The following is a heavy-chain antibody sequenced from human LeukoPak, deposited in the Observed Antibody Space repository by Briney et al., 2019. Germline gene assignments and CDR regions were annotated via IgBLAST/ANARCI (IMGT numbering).Heavy chain of an antibody. CDR2: ISSSSSYI. CDR3: ARVKVLVATISHFFDY. V-gene: IGHV3-21*01. CDR1: GFTFSSYS. J-gene: IGHJ4*02. Sequence: GGSLRLSCAASGFTFSSYSMNWVRQAPGKGLEWVSSISSSSSYIYYADSVKGRFTISRDNAKNSLYLQMNSLRAEDTAVYYCARVKVLVATISHFFDYWGQGTLVTVSS. D-gene: IGHD5-12*01.